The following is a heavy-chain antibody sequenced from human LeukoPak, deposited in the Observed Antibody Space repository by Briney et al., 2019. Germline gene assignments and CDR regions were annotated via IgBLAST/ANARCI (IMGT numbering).Heavy chain of an antibody. V-gene: IGHV6-1*01. J-gene: IGHJ6*02. CDR1: GGSVSSNRAA. D-gene: IGHD1-1*01. CDR2: TYYRSKWYT. CDR3: ASGGTTVAGMDV. Sequence: SQTLSLTWVISGGSVSSNRAAWNWIRQSPSKGLEWLGRTYYRSKWYTDYAVSVKSRITVNPDTFKNQFSLQLNSVTPEDTAVYYCASGGTTVAGMDVWGQGTTVTVSS.